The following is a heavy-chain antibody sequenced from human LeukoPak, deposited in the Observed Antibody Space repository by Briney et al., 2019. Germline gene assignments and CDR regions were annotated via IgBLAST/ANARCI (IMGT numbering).Heavy chain of an antibody. V-gene: IGHV1-18*01. Sequence: ASVKLSCKASGYTFTSYGISWVRQAPGQGLEWMGWISAYNGNTTYAQKLQGRVTITTDETTSTAYMEQSSLRSDDTAVYCCAIDLGRITMFRGVLNYPDPLDPWGQGTLVTLPS. CDR3: AIDLGRITMFRGVLNYPDPLDP. CDR2: ISAYNGNT. D-gene: IGHD3-10*01. J-gene: IGHJ5*02. CDR1: GYTFTSYG.